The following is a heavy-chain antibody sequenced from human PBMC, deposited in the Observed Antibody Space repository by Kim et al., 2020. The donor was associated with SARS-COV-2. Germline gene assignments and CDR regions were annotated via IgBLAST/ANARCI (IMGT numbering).Heavy chain of an antibody. V-gene: IGHV3-30*04. Sequence: GGSLRLSCAASGFTFSSYAMHWVRQAPGKGLEWVAVISYDGSNKYYADSVKGRFTISRDNSKNTLYLQMNSLRAEDTAVYYCARDREYYDILTGYLRGGGLYYYYGMDVWGQGTTVTVSS. J-gene: IGHJ6*02. CDR3: ARDREYYDILTGYLRGGGLYYYYGMDV. D-gene: IGHD3-9*01. CDR1: GFTFSSYA. CDR2: ISYDGSNK.